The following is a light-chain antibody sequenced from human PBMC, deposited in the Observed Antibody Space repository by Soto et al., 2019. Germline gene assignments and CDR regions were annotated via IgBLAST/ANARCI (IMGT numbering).Light chain of an antibody. CDR2: EVT. Sequence: QSVLTQPASVSGSPGQSITISCTGTRIDVGSYTSIAWYQQHPGKAPRVVIFEVTKRPSGISDRFSGSKSGYTASLTISGLQAEDEADYFCFSYAGNSIWLFGGGTKLTVL. CDR1: RIDVGSYTS. V-gene: IGLV2-23*02. CDR3: FSYAGNSIWL. J-gene: IGLJ2*01.